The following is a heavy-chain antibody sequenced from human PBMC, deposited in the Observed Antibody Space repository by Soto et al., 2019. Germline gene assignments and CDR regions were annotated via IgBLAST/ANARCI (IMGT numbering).Heavy chain of an antibody. Sequence: QQQLQESGSGLVKPSQTLSLPCADSGGSISSGGYSWSWIRQPPGKGLEWIGYIYHSGSTYYNPSLKSRVTMSVDRSKNQFSLKLSSVTAADTAVYYCARVPSPWGQGTLVTVSS. J-gene: IGHJ5*02. CDR1: GGSISSGGYS. V-gene: IGHV4-30-2*01. CDR2: IYHSGST. CDR3: ARVPSP.